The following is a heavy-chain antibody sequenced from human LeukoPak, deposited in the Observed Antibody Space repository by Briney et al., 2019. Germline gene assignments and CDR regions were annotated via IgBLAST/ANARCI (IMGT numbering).Heavy chain of an antibody. J-gene: IGHJ4*02. Sequence: PGGSLRLSCAASGFTFSSHAMSWVRQAPGKGLEWVSTISGSDSTYYADSVKGRFTISRDNSKNTLYLQMNSLRADDTAVYYCAKEWGVDYGLRYWGQGTLVTVSS. CDR2: ISGSDST. D-gene: IGHD4-17*01. V-gene: IGHV3-23*01. CDR1: GFTFSSHA. CDR3: AKEWGVDYGLRY.